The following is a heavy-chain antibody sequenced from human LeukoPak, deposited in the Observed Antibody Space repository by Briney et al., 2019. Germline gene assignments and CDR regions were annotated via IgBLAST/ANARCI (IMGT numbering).Heavy chain of an antibody. V-gene: IGHV3-30*03. CDR1: GFTFSTSA. CDR3: ARKSSGWYLVPSLDY. CDR2: ISYDGKNK. Sequence: GRSLRLSCAASGFTFSTSAMHWARQAPGKGLEWVAVISYDGKNKYYADSVKGRFTVSRDNSRNTLYLQLSSLRADDTAVYYCARKSSGWYLVPSLDYWGQGNLVTVSS. D-gene: IGHD6-19*01. J-gene: IGHJ4*02.